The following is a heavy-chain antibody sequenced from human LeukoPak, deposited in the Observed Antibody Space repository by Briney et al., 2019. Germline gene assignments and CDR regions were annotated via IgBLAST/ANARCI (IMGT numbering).Heavy chain of an antibody. Sequence: SQTLSLTCTVSGGPISSGDYYWSWIRQPPGKGLEWIGYIYYSGSTYYNPSLKSRVAISVDTSKNQFSLKLSSVTATDTAVYYCASRTRASHNFDYWGQGTLVTVSS. CDR1: GGPISSGDYY. CDR2: IYYSGST. J-gene: IGHJ4*02. D-gene: IGHD1-26*01. CDR3: ASRTRASHNFDY. V-gene: IGHV4-30-4*01.